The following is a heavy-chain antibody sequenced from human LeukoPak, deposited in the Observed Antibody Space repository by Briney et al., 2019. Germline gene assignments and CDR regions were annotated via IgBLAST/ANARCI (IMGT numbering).Heavy chain of an antibody. V-gene: IGHV3-53*01. Sequence: GWSLRLSCAASGFTVSDNYMTWVRQAPGKGLEWVSSIYSAGATHYAESVKGRFTISRDNSKNTLYLQMNSLRAEDTAVYYCAKGDNDILTGYYNSFDYWGQGTLVTVSS. CDR3: AKGDNDILTGYYNSFDY. J-gene: IGHJ4*02. CDR1: GFTVSDNY. D-gene: IGHD3-9*01. CDR2: IYSAGAT.